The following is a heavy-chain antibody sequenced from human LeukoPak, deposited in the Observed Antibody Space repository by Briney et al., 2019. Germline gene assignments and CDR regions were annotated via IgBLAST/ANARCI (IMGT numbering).Heavy chain of an antibody. J-gene: IGHJ6*03. CDR1: GFTFSSYG. Sequence: GGSLRLSCAASGFTFSSYGMHWVRQAPGKGLEWVAVIWYDGSNKDYADSVKGRFTISRDNSKNTLYLQMNSLRAEDTAVYYCASNHPQGYYYMDVWGKGTTVTVSS. D-gene: IGHD1-14*01. V-gene: IGHV3-33*01. CDR3: ASNHPQGYYYMDV. CDR2: IWYDGSNK.